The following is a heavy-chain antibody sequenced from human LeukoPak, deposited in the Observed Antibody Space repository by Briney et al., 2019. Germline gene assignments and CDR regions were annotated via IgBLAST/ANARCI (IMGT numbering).Heavy chain of an antibody. Sequence: ASVKVSCKASGYIFTSYYMYWVRQAPGQGLEWMGWINPNSGDTNYAQKFQGRVTMTRDTSISTAYMELSRLRSDDTAVYYCARDKSGNSGWYSYFDYWGQGTLVTVSS. CDR3: ARDKSGNSGWYSYFDY. CDR1: GYIFTSYY. D-gene: IGHD6-19*01. J-gene: IGHJ4*02. CDR2: INPNSGDT. V-gene: IGHV1-2*02.